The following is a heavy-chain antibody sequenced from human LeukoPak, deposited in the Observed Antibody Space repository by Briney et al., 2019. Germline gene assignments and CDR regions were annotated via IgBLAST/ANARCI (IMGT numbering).Heavy chain of an antibody. D-gene: IGHD3-22*01. CDR2: IYYSGST. CDR1: GGSFSSYY. CDR3: ARDGHYYDSSGYYLGGAFDI. V-gene: IGHV4-59*01. J-gene: IGHJ3*02. Sequence: SETLSLTCAVYGGSFSSYYWSWIRQPPGKGLEWIGYIYYSGSTNYNPSLKSRVTISVDTSKNQFSLKLSSVTAADTAVYYCARDGHYYDSSGYYLGGAFDIWGQGTMVTVSS.